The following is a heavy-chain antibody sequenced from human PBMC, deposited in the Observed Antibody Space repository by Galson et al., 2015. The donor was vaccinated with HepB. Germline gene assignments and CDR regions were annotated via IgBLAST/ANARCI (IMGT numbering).Heavy chain of an antibody. CDR3: AGVDTAMANDY. CDR1: GYSFTSYW. D-gene: IGHD5-18*01. CDR2: IDPSDSYT. V-gene: IGHV5-10-1*01. Sequence: QSGAAVKKPGESLRISCMGSGYSFTSYWISWVRQMPGKGLEWMGRIDPSDSYTNYSPSFQGHVTISADKSTSTAYLQWSSLKASDTAMYYCAGVDTAMANDYWGQGTLVTVSS. J-gene: IGHJ4*02.